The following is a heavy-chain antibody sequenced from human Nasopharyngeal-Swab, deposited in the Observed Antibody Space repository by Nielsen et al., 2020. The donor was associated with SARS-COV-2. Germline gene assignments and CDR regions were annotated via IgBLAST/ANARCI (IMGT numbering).Heavy chain of an antibody. D-gene: IGHD3-22*01. J-gene: IGHJ4*02. CDR3: ARMYYDSSGYYGAFDY. CDR2: INPNSGGT. V-gene: IGHV1-2*06. CDR1: GYTFTGYY. Sequence: ASVKVSCKASGYTFTGYYMHWVRQAPGQGLEWMGRINPNSGGTNYAQKFQGRVTMTRDTSISTAYMELSRLRSDDTAVYYCARMYYDSSGYYGAFDYWGQGTLVTVSP.